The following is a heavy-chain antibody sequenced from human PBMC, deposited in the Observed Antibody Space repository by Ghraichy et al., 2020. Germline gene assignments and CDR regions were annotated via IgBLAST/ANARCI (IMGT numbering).Heavy chain of an antibody. V-gene: IGHV3-30*18. D-gene: IGHD2-15*01. Sequence: GESLNISCAASGFTFSSYGMHWVRQAPGKGLEWVAVISYDGSNKYYADSVKGRFTISRDNSKNTLYLQMNSLRAEDTAVYYCAKIRQTIGYCSGGSCPDAFDIWGQGTMVTVSS. CDR3: AKIRQTIGYCSGGSCPDAFDI. CDR1: GFTFSSYG. J-gene: IGHJ3*02. CDR2: ISYDGSNK.